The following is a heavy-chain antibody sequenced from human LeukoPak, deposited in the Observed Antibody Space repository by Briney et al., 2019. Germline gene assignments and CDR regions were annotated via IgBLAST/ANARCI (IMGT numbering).Heavy chain of an antibody. CDR1: GFTFSSYA. Sequence: PGGSLRLSCAASGFTFSSYAMSWVRQAPGKGLEWVSYISSSGSTIYYADSVKGRFTISRDNAKNSLYLQMNSLRAEDTAVYYCARDLDVGARGYYFDYWGQGTLVTVSS. CDR2: ISSSGSTI. J-gene: IGHJ4*02. V-gene: IGHV3-48*04. CDR3: ARDLDVGARGYYFDY. D-gene: IGHD1-26*01.